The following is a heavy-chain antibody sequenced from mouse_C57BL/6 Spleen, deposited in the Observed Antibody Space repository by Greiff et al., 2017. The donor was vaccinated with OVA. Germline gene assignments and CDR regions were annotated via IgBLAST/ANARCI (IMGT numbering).Heavy chain of an antibody. Sequence: EVMLVESGGGLVKPGGSLKLSCAASGFTFSSYAMSWVRQTPETRLEWVATISDGGSYTYYPDNVKGRFTISRDNAKNNLYLQMSHLKSEDTAMYYCARDERYWYFDVWGTGTTVTVSS. J-gene: IGHJ1*03. V-gene: IGHV5-4*01. CDR3: ARDERYWYFDV. CDR2: ISDGGSYT. CDR1: GFTFSSYA.